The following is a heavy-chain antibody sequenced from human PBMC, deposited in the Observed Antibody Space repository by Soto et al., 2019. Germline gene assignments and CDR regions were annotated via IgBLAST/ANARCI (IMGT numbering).Heavy chain of an antibody. J-gene: IGHJ4*02. V-gene: IGHV1-3*01. CDR2: INAGNGNT. CDR1: GYTFTSYA. CDR3: ARHGYDSSGRYLYFFEY. D-gene: IGHD3-22*01. Sequence: GASVKVSCKASGYTFTSYAMHWVRQAPGQRLEWMGWINAGNGNTKYSQKFQGRVTITRDTSASTAYMELSSLRSEDTAVYYCARHGYDSSGRYLYFFEYWGQGTLVTVSS.